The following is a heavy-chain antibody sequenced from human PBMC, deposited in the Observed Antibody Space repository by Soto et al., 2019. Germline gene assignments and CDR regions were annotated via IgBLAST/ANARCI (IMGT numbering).Heavy chain of an antibody. J-gene: IGHJ4*02. CDR2: IWSDGSNK. Sequence: QVQLVESGGGVVQPGRSLRLSCAASGFTFRSYGMHWVRQAPGKGLEWVALIWSDGSNKYYADSVKGRFTISRDNSKNTLYLQMKSQRAEDSAVYYCARDCEHYYDRLQGCLGYWGQGTLVTVSS. D-gene: IGHD3-22*01. CDR1: GFTFRSYG. V-gene: IGHV3-33*01. CDR3: ARDCEHYYDRLQGCLGY.